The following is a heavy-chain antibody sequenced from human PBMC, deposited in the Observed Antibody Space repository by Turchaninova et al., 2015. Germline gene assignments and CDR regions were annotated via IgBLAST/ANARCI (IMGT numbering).Heavy chain of an antibody. CDR3: AKYNNWNSYHFDY. D-gene: IGHD1-7*01. J-gene: IGHJ4*02. CDR1: GFTFSSYA. V-gene: IGHV3-23*01. Sequence: EVQLLESGGGLVQPGGSLRLSCAASGFTFSSYAMSWVRQAHGTGREWVSALSGGGCKTYKARSGRGRFTISRDNSKNTLYLQMNSLRAEDTAVYYCAKYNNWNSYHFDYWGQGTLVTVSS. CDR2: LSGGGCKT.